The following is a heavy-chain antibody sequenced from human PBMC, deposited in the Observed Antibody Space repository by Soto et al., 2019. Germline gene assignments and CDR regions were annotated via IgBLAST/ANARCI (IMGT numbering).Heavy chain of an antibody. CDR2: IYYSGST. Sequence: QLQLQESGPGLVKPSETLSLTCTVSGASISSSGYYWGWIRQPPGKGLEWIASIYYSGSTYYNPSHQSRVTISVDTSKNQISLKLSSVTAADTAMYYCARHEPNSDGWYYYGMDVWGQGTTVTVSS. D-gene: IGHD6-19*01. V-gene: IGHV4-39*01. J-gene: IGHJ6*02. CDR3: ARHEPNSDGWYYYGMDV. CDR1: GASISSSGYY.